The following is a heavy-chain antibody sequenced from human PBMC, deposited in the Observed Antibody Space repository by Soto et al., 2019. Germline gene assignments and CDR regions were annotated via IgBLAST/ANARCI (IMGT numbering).Heavy chain of an antibody. Sequence: SLRLSCVASQFPFDVYSMHWVRQAPGKGLEWVSYIRHTTSATFYADAVKGRFTISRDTRKNSLFLQMNSLRDDDTGVYFCARDRGSSGMFELDVWGPGTLVTVSS. J-gene: IGHJ3*01. V-gene: IGHV3-48*02. CDR2: IRHTTSAT. D-gene: IGHD6-19*01. CDR3: ARDRGSSGMFELDV. CDR1: QFPFDVYS.